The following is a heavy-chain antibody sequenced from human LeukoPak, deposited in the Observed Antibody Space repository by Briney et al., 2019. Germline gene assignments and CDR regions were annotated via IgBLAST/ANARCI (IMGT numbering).Heavy chain of an antibody. V-gene: IGHV4-59*08. CDR2: IYYSGRT. J-gene: IGHJ4*02. CDR3: ARTWHCDSRDYYPFDY. D-gene: IGHD3-22*01. Sequence: SETLSLTCTVSGGSISGYFWSWLRQPPGKELEWIGYIYYSGRTKYNPSLESRVTISVDMSTNQFSLKLTSVTAADTALYYCARTWHCDSRDYYPFDYWGQGTLVTVSS. CDR1: GGSISGYF.